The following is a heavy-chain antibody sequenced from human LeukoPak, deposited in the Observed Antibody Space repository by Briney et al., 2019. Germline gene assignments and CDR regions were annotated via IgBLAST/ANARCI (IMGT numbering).Heavy chain of an antibody. J-gene: IGHJ4*02. CDR1: GFTFSNAW. D-gene: IGHD2-21*01. CDR2: IKSKTDGETT. CDR3: TIEPIAQYRGFDY. V-gene: IGHV3-15*01. Sequence: PGGSLRLSCAASGFTFSNAWMSWVRQAPGKGLDWVGRIKSKTDGETTDYAAPVKGRFTISRDDSKNKVYLQRNSLKTEDTGVYYCTIEPIAQYRGFDYWGQGTLVTVSS.